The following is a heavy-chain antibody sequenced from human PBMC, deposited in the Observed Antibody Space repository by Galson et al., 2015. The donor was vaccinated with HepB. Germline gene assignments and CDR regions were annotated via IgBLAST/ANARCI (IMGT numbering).Heavy chain of an antibody. CDR2: IDWDDDK. J-gene: IGHJ4*02. Sequence: PALVKPTQTLTLTCTFSGFSLSTSGMCVSWIRQPPGKALEWLARIDWDDDKYYSTSLKTRLTISKDTSKNQVVLTMTNMDPVDTATYYCARFPYYYGSGSPGVDYWGQGTLVTVSS. CDR1: GFSLSTSGMC. V-gene: IGHV2-70*11. D-gene: IGHD3-10*01. CDR3: ARFPYYYGSGSPGVDY.